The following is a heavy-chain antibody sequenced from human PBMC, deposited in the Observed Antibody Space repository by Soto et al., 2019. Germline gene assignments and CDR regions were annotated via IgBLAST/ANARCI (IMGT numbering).Heavy chain of an antibody. CDR1: GGSISSYY. V-gene: IGHV4-59*01. J-gene: IGHJ3*01. CDR3: AEGFCGRQDLFDF. Sequence: ETLSLTCTVSGGSISSYYWSWIRQPPGKGLEWIGYIYYSGSTNYNPSLKSRVTISVDTSKNQFSLKLSSVTAADTAVYYCAEGFCGRQDLFDFWARGTMVP. D-gene: IGHD6-25*01. CDR2: IYYSGST.